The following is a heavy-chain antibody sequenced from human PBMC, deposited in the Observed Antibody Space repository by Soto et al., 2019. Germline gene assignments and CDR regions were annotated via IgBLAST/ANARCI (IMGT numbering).Heavy chain of an antibody. D-gene: IGHD3-9*01. CDR2: IYSDGST. J-gene: IGHJ4*02. Sequence: GGSLRLSCAASGITVITNYISWVRQAPGQGLEWVSGIYSDGSTHYADSVKGRFTISRDNSKNTLYLQMNTLRAEDTGVYYCTRDPTTSIVTAYWGQGTLVPVSS. CDR3: TRDPTTSIVTAY. CDR1: GITVITNY. V-gene: IGHV3-66*01.